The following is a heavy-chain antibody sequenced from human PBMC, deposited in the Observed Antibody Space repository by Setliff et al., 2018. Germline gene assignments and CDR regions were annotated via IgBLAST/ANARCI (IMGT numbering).Heavy chain of an antibody. CDR1: GGSIKSSGYY. J-gene: IGHJ3*01. CDR2: VHSDGTT. V-gene: IGHV4-39*02. D-gene: IGHD3-10*01. CDR3: ARPPKWFGEVIIGALDV. Sequence: SETLSLTCAVSGGSIKSSGYYWGWIRQSPVKGLEWIGSVHSDGTTHYNPSLESRVTISLDSAKNHFSLNLRSVTAADTAIYYCARPPKWFGEVIIGALDVWGQGTVVTVS.